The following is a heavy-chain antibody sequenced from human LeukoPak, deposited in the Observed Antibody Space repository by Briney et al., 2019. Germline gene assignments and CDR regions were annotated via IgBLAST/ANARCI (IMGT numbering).Heavy chain of an antibody. D-gene: IGHD6-19*01. Sequence: GGSLRLSCAASGFTFSSYSMNWVRQAPGKGLEWVAVIWYDGSNKYYADSVKGRFTISRDNSKNTLYLQMNSLRAEDTAVYYCARWDYSSGWYWGIDYWGQGTLVTVSS. J-gene: IGHJ4*02. CDR3: ARWDYSSGWYWGIDY. CDR2: IWYDGSNK. CDR1: GFTFSSYS. V-gene: IGHV3-33*08.